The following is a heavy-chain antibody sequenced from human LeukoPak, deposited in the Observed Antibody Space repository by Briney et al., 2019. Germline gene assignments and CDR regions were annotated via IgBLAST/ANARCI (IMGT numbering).Heavy chain of an antibody. V-gene: IGHV4-39*01. Sequence: PSETLSLTCTVSGGSISSSSYYWGWIRQPPGKGLEWIGSIYYSGSTYNNPSLKSRVTISVDTSKNQFSLKLSSVTAADTAVYYCARSYCSSSCYAVGAFDIWGQGTVVTVSS. D-gene: IGHD2-2*01. CDR2: IYYSGST. CDR1: GGSISSSSYY. J-gene: IGHJ3*02. CDR3: ARSYCSSSCYAVGAFDI.